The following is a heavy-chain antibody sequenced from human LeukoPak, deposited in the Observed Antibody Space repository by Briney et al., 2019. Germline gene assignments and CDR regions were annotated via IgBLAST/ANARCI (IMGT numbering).Heavy chain of an antibody. Sequence: ASVKVSCKASGYTFTGYYMHWVRQAPGQGLEWMGWINPNSGGTNYAQKFQGRVTMTRDTSISAAYMELSRLRSDDTAVYYCARTFVAAAGYRGFGYWGQGTLVTVSS. CDR3: ARTFVAAAGYRGFGY. D-gene: IGHD6-13*01. V-gene: IGHV1-2*02. CDR2: INPNSGGT. CDR1: GYTFTGYY. J-gene: IGHJ4*02.